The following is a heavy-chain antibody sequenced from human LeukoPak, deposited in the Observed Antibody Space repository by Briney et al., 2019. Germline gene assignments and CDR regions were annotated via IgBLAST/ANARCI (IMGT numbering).Heavy chain of an antibody. CDR3: AGDIAAAGFYDY. D-gene: IGHD6-13*01. Sequence: ASVKVSCKASGYTFTSYGISWVRQAPGQGLEWMGWISAYNGNTNYAQKLQGRVTMNTNTSTSTAYMELRSLRSDDTAVYYCAGDIAAAGFYDYWGQGTLVTVSS. CDR2: ISAYNGNT. V-gene: IGHV1-18*01. CDR1: GYTFTSYG. J-gene: IGHJ4*02.